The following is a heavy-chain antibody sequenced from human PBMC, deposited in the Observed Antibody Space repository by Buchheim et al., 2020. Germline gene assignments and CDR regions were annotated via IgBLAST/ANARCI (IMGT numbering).Heavy chain of an antibody. V-gene: IGHV3-21*01. CDR3: ARVARGEDGTVDY. J-gene: IGHJ4*02. CDR1: GFTFSSYS. D-gene: IGHD3-10*01. Sequence: EVQLVESGGGLVKPGGSLRLSCAASGFTFSSYSMNWVRQAPGKGLEWVSSISSSSSYIYYADSVKGRFTISRDNAKNPLYLQMNGLRAEDTAVYYCARVARGEDGTVDYWGQGTL. CDR2: ISSSSSYI.